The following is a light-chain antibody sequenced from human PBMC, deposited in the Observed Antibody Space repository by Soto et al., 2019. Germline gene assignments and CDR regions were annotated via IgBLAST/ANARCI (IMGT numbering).Light chain of an antibody. J-gene: IGKJ1*01. CDR3: QQYGSYSWT. CDR1: QSIRSW. Sequence: DIQITQSPSTPTASVGDRVTITCRASQSIRSWLAWYQQKPGKAPRLLIYDASNLQSGVPSRFSGRGSGTEFTLTISSXQPDDSATYYCQQYGSYSWTFGQGTKVDTK. CDR2: DAS. V-gene: IGKV1-5*01.